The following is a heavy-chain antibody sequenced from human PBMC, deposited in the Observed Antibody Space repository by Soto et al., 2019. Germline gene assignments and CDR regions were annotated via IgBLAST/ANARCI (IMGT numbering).Heavy chain of an antibody. Sequence: SGPTLVNHTETLTLTCTVSGFSLSNARMGVSWIRQPPGKALEWLAHIFSNDEKSYSTSLKSRLTISKDTSKSQVVLTMTNMDPVDTATYFCAGTSDFWSGYYSPRFDYWGQGTLVTVSS. J-gene: IGHJ4*02. CDR3: AGTSDFWSGYYSPRFDY. CDR2: IFSNDEK. CDR1: GFSLSNARMG. D-gene: IGHD3-3*01. V-gene: IGHV2-26*01.